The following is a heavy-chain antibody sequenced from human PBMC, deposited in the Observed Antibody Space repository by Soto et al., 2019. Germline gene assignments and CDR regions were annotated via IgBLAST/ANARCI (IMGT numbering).Heavy chain of an antibody. CDR3: GRPTYYDFLSGYQTGYYYYGMDV. V-gene: IGHV1-69*12. CDR2: IIPIIGTA. CDR1: GGTFSSYG. Sequence: QVQLVQSGAEVKKPGSSVKVSCKASGGTFSSYGSSWVRQAPGQGLEWMGGIIPIIGTANYAQKLQGSVTITADESTTTAYMERGSGRSEDTVVYYCGRPTYYDFLSGYQTGYYYYGMDVWGQGTTVTVSS. D-gene: IGHD3-3*01. J-gene: IGHJ6*02.